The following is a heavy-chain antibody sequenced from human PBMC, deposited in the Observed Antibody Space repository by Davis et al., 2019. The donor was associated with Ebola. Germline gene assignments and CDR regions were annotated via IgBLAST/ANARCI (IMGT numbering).Heavy chain of an antibody. V-gene: IGHV4-59*01. D-gene: IGHD1-26*01. J-gene: IGHJ4*02. Sequence: PSETLSLTCTVSGGSISSYYWSWIRQPPGKGLEWLGYIFYSGSTNYNPSLKSRVTISVDTSKNQFSLKLSSVTAADTAVYYCARPQIEWELQHPWDYWGQGTLVTVSS. CDR1: GGSISSYY. CDR2: IFYSGST. CDR3: ARPQIEWELQHPWDY.